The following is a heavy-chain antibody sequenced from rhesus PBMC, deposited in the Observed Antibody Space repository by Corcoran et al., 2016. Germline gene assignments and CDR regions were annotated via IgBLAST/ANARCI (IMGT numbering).Heavy chain of an antibody. J-gene: IGHJ4*01. CDR2: ISGSGGST. D-gene: IGHD3-3*01. V-gene: IGHV4-173*01. CDR1: GGSISSNY. Sequence: QLQLQESDPGLVKPSETLSLTCAVSGGSISSNYWSWIRQPPGKGLEWIGRISGSGGSTDYNPSLKSRVTISTDTSKNQFSLKLSSVAAADTAVYYCAREGTYNFWTGYPFDSWGQGVLVTVSS. CDR3: AREGTYNFWTGYPFDS.